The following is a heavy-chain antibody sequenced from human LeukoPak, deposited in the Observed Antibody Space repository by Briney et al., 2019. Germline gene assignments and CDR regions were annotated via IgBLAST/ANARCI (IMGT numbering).Heavy chain of an antibody. CDR1: GFIFSSYT. CDR2: ISRSHGT. Sequence: GGSLRLSCAASGFIFSSYTMSWVRQAPGKGLEWVSAISRSHGTYYTDPVKGRFTISRDNSKETLYLQMNSLRADDTAVYYCARDIYSSSWPAYNWFDPWGQGTLVTVSS. J-gene: IGHJ5*02. CDR3: ARDIYSSSWPAYNWFDP. D-gene: IGHD6-13*01. V-gene: IGHV3-23*01.